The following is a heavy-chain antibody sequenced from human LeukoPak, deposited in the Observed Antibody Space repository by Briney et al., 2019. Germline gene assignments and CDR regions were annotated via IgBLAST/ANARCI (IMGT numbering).Heavy chain of an antibody. CDR1: GDSISNSGYF. CDR2: LYYDGST. CDR3: ARHRGRYYDSGSYYYFDY. J-gene: IGHJ4*02. V-gene: IGHV4-39*02. Sequence: PSETLSLTCRVSGDSISNSGYFWGWVRQPPGKGLEWIGSLYYDGSTYNNPSLKSRVTISVDTSKNHFSLNLSSVTAADTAVYYCARHRGRYYDSGSYYYFDYWGQGTLVTVSS. D-gene: IGHD3-10*01.